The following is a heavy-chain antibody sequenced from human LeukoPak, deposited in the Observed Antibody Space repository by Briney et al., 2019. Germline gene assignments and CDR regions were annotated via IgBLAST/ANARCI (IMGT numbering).Heavy chain of an antibody. CDR1: GGSINSYY. CDR2: IYYSGNT. V-gene: IGHV4-59*01. CDR3: ARRRVGKGNFDY. D-gene: IGHD2-2*01. Sequence: SETLSLTCTVSGGSINSYYWSWIRQPPGKGLEYIGHIYYSGNTDYNPSLKSRVTISVDTSKNQFSLNLSSVTAADTAVYYCARRRVGKGNFDYWGQGTLVTVSS. J-gene: IGHJ4*02.